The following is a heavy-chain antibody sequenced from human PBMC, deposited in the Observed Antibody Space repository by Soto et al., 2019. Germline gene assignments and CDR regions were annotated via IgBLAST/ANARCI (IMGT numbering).Heavy chain of an antibody. V-gene: IGHV4-59*01. J-gene: IGHJ5*01. CDR2: IFYSGST. Sequence: QVQLQESGPGLVKPSETLSLTCTVSGGSISSYYWSWIRQPPGKGLEWIGFIFYSGSTSYNPSLTSRVTILIGTSEYQFSLKLNSVPAADTAVYYCASMIGDPVLSFDSWGQGTLVAVSS. D-gene: IGHD3-10*02. CDR3: ASMIGDPVLSFDS. CDR1: GGSISSYY.